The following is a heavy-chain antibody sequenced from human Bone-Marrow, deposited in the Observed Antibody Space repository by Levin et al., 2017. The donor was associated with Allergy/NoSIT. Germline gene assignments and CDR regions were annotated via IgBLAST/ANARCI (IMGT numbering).Heavy chain of an antibody. CDR2: TYYRSKWYY. J-gene: IGHJ4*02. D-gene: IGHD3-10*01. CDR1: GDSVSNKAAT. V-gene: IGHV6-1*01. CDR3: TREAATWDGSGISFDY. Sequence: SQTLSLTCDISGDSVSNKAATWNWIRQSPSRGLEWLGRTYYRSKWYYKYAVSVESRITINPDTSTNQFSLQLNSVTPEDTAVYYCTREAATWDGSGISFDYWGQGTPVTVSS.